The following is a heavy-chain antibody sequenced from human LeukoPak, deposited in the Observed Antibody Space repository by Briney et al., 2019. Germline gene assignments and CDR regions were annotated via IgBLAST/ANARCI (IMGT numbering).Heavy chain of an antibody. CDR1: GGTFSSYA. Sequence: SVKVSCKASGGTFSSYAISWVRQAPGQGLEWMGGIIPIFGTANYAQKFQGRVTITTDESTSTAYMELSSLRSEDTAVYYCARGQSSSGYSSSWYYFDYWDQGTLVTVSS. CDR2: IIPIFGTA. J-gene: IGHJ4*02. CDR3: ARGQSSSGYSSSWYYFDY. V-gene: IGHV1-69*05. D-gene: IGHD6-13*01.